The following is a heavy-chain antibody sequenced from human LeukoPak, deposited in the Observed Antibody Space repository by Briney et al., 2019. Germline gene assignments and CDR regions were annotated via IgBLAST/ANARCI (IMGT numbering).Heavy chain of an antibody. CDR1: GFTFDDYA. J-gene: IGHJ4*02. CDR3: ARYDFWSGYYFDY. CDR2: ISGDGGST. Sequence: GGSLRLSCAASGFTFDDYAMHWVRQAPGKGLEWVSLISGDGGSTYYVDSVKGRLTISRDNAKNSLYLQMNSLRAEDTAVYYCARYDFWSGYYFDYWGQGTLVTVSS. V-gene: IGHV3-43*02. D-gene: IGHD3-3*01.